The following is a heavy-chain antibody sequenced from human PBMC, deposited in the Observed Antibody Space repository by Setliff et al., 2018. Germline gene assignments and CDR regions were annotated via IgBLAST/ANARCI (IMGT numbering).Heavy chain of an antibody. CDR2: IDHASSNIQ. D-gene: IGHD4-17*01. V-gene: IGHV3-21*05. J-gene: IGHJ4*02. CDR1: GFAFSNYG. CDR3: ARGIYGGNSVVDY. Sequence: GGSLRLSCLASGFAFSNYGMNWVRQAPGKGLEWLSFIDHASSNIQYYADSVKGRFTISRDNSKNTVYLQMNSLRAEDTAVYYCARGIYGGNSVVDYWGQGTLVTVSS.